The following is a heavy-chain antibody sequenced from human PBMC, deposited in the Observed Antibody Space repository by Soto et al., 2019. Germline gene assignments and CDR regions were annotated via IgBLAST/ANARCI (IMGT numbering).Heavy chain of an antibody. D-gene: IGHD2-15*01. CDR1: GFTFSSYG. CDR3: AKGALVVVAATRIDY. CDR2: ISYDGSNK. Sequence: QVQLVESGGGVVQPGRSLRLSCAASGFTFSSYGMHWVRQAPGKGLEWVAVISYDGSNKYYADSVKGRFTISRDNSNNTLYLQMNSLRAEDTAVYYCAKGALVVVAATRIDYWGQGTLVTVSS. V-gene: IGHV3-30*18. J-gene: IGHJ4*02.